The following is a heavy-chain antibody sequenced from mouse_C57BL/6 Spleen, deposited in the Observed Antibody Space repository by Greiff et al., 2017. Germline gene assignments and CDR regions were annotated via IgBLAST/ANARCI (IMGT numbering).Heavy chain of an antibody. V-gene: IGHV1-22*01. CDR3: ARGGGIITTVVGPFAY. CDR2: INPNNGGT. D-gene: IGHD1-1*01. CDR1: GYTFTDYN. J-gene: IGHJ3*01. Sequence: EVQLQQSGPELVKPGASVKMSCKASGYTFTDYNMHWVKQSHGKSLEWIGYINPNNGGTSYNQKFKGKATLTVNKSSSTAYMELRSLTSEDSAVYYCARGGGIITTVVGPFAYWGQGTLVTVSA.